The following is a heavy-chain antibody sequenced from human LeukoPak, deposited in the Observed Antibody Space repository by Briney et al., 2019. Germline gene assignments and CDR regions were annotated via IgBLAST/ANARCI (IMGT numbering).Heavy chain of an antibody. J-gene: IGHJ4*02. CDR1: GYSFTTHW. V-gene: IGHV5-51*01. D-gene: IGHD1/OR15-1a*01. CDR3: ATSESQTRFDY. Sequence: GESLKISGKGSGYSFTTHWIGWVRQLPGKGLEWMGLIFPGDSETIYSPSFQGQVTISADKSINTAYLRWSSLKASDTAMYYCATSESQTRFDYWGQGTLVTVSS. CDR2: IFPGDSET.